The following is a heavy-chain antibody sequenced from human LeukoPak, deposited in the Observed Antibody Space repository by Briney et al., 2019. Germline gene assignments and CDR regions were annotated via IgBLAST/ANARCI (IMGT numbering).Heavy chain of an antibody. CDR1: AFIFDNYA. CDR2: ITWNGLST. J-gene: IGHJ6*03. CDR3: AKDIGRDCGDYETNHYYYMDV. Sequence: GGSLRLSCAASAFIFDNYAMHWVRQAPGKSLEWVSLITWNGLSTYYADSVKGRFTIFRDNRKNSLYLQMNSLRAEDTALYYCAKDIGRDCGDYETNHYYYMDVWGKGTTVTVSS. D-gene: IGHD4-17*01. V-gene: IGHV3-43D*03.